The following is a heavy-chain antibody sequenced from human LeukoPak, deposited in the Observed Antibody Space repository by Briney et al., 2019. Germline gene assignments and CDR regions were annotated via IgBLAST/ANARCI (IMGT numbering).Heavy chain of an antibody. D-gene: IGHD1-26*01. CDR2: IRYDESQK. Sequence: GGSLRLSCAASGFTLEGFGMHWVRQAPGKGLEWVAFIRYDESQKLYIDSVKGRFSISRDTSKNVLYLQMNSLRAGDTAVYYCVKCYYDGRDSAFGDWGQGTPVTVSS. V-gene: IGHV3-30*02. J-gene: IGHJ4*02. CDR3: VKCYYDGRDSAFGD. CDR1: GFTLEGFG.